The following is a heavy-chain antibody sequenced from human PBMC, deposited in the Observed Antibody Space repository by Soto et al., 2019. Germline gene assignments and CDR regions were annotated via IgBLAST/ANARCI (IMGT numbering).Heavy chain of an antibody. V-gene: IGHV3-53*01. CDR2: IYSGGST. CDR3: YSGSSSLYSYYGMDV. D-gene: IGHD6-6*01. CDR1: GFTVSSNY. J-gene: IGHJ6*02. Sequence: EVQLVESGGGLIQPGGSLRLSCAASGFTVSSNYMSWVRQAPGKGLEWVSVIYSGGSTYYADSVKGRFTISRDNSKNTLYRQMTSLRAEDTAVYYCYSGSSSLYSYYGMDVWGQGTTVTVSS.